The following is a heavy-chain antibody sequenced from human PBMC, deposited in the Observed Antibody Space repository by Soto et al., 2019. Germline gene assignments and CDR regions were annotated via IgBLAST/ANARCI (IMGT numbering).Heavy chain of an antibody. CDR2: ITQDGSAE. V-gene: IGHV3-7*05. CDR3: ARVDPPAKS. J-gene: IGHJ5*02. CDR1: GFSFSSYW. D-gene: IGHD2-2*01. Sequence: GGSLRLSCAASGFSFSSYWMTWVRQAPGKGLEWVATITQDGSAEYYVDSVKGRFTISRDNSKNSLYLQMNSLRAEDTAMYYCARVDPPAKSWGRGTLVTVSS.